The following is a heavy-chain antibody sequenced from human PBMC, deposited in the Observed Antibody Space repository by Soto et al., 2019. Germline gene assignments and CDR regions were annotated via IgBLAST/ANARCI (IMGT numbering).Heavy chain of an antibody. CDR2: ISAYNGNT. D-gene: IGHD6-13*01. CDR3: ARDAPTIAAQDDY. CDR1: GYTFTSYG. J-gene: IGHJ4*02. Sequence: ASVKVSCKASGYTFTSYGITWVRQAPGQGLERMGWISAYNGNTNYAEKLQGRVTMTTDTSTSIAYMELRSLRSDDTAVYYCARDAPTIAAQDDYWGQGTLVTVS. V-gene: IGHV1-18*01.